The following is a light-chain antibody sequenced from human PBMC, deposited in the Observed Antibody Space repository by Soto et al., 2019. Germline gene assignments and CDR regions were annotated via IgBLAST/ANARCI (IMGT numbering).Light chain of an antibody. Sequence: QSALTQPRSVSGSPGQSVTISCTGTSSDVGGYNFVSWYQHHPGKAPKLMIYDVSKRPSGVPDRFSGSKSGSTASLTISGLQAEDEAYYYCCSYAGSYTLVFGGGTKVTVL. J-gene: IGLJ3*02. V-gene: IGLV2-11*01. CDR2: DVS. CDR3: CSYAGSYTLV. CDR1: SSDVGGYNF.